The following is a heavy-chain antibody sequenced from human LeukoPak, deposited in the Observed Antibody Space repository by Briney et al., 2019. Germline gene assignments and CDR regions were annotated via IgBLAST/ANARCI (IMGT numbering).Heavy chain of an antibody. CDR3: ARVAAVAGYYYYYYMGV. V-gene: IGHV4-4*07. J-gene: IGHJ6*03. D-gene: IGHD6-19*01. CDR1: GGSISSYY. CDR2: IYTSGST. Sequence: PSETLSLTCTVSGGSISSYYWSWIRQPAGKGLEWIGRIYTSGSTNYNPSLKSRVTMSVDTSKNQFSLKLSSVTAADTAVYYCARVAAVAGYYYYYYMGVWGKGTTVTVSS.